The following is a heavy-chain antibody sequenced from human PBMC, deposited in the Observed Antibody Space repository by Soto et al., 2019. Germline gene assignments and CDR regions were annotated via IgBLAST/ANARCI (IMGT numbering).Heavy chain of an antibody. D-gene: IGHD5-12*01. J-gene: IGHJ4*02. CDR3: ARRFRGYGDY. Sequence: QVQLQESGPGLVKPSETLSLTCTVSGGSITSYYWSWIRQPPGKGLEWIGYIYFSGSANYNPSLKSRVTLSVDTSKNQFPLKLSSVAAADTAVYYCARRFRGYGDYWGQGTLVHVSS. CDR2: IYFSGSA. V-gene: IGHV4-59*08. CDR1: GGSITSYY.